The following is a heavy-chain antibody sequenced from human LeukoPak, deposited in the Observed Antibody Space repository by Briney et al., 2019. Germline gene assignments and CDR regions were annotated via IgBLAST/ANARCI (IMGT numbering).Heavy chain of an antibody. Sequence: GGSLRPSCAASGFTFGSYWMHWVRQAPGKGLVWVSRINTDGGSTTYADSVKGRFTISRDNSKNTLYLQMNSLRAEDTAVYYCAKTTHAIFGVVMPFDIWGQGTMVTVSS. CDR2: INTDGGST. CDR3: AKTTHAIFGVVMPFDI. D-gene: IGHD3-3*01. J-gene: IGHJ3*02. CDR1: GFTFGSYW. V-gene: IGHV3-74*01.